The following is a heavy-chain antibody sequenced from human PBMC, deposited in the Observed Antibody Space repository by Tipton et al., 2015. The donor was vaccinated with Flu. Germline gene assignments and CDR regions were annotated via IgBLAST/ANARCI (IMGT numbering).Heavy chain of an antibody. J-gene: IGHJ4*02. D-gene: IGHD3-10*01. CDR2: INPNSGGT. CDR3: ARGMGDGESDY. V-gene: IGHV1-2*02. CDR1: GYTFTGYY. Sequence: QVQLVQSGAEVKKPGASVKVSCKASGYTFTGYYMHWVRQAPGQGLEWMGWINPNSGGTKYAQKFQGRVTMTRDTSISTAYMELSRLRSDDTAVYYCARGMGDGESDYWGQGTLVTVSS.